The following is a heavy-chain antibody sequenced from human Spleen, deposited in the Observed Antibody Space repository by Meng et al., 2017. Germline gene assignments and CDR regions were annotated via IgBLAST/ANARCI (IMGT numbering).Heavy chain of an antibody. CDR1: GGSFSDYY. CDR3: ARGPTTMAHDFDY. CDR2: INHSGST. Sequence: AQLEHWRARLLKPSEPLSLTCVVSGGSFSDYYWSWIRQPPGKGLEWIGEINHSGSTNYNPSLESRATISVDTSQNNLSLKLSSVTAADSAVYYCARGPTTMAHDFDYWGQGTLVTVSS. D-gene: IGHD4-11*01. V-gene: IGHV4-34*01. J-gene: IGHJ4*02.